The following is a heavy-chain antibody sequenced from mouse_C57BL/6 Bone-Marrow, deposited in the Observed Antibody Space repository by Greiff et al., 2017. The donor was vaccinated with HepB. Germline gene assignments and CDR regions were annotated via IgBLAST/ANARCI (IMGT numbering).Heavy chain of an antibody. CDR2: IYPRDGST. V-gene: IGHV1-78*01. CDR1: GYTFTDHT. J-gene: IGHJ1*03. Sequence: VQLQQSDAELVKPGASVKISCKVSGYTFTDHTIHWMKQRPEQGLEWLGYIYPRDGSTKYNEKFKGKATLTADKSSSTAYMQLNSLTSEDSAVYFCARGAITTVVAKPSYWYFDVWGTGTTVTVSS. D-gene: IGHD1-1*01. CDR3: ARGAITTVVAKPSYWYFDV.